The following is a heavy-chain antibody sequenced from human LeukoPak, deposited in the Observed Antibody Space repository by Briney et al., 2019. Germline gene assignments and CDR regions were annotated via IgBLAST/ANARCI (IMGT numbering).Heavy chain of an antibody. V-gene: IGHV4-34*01. CDR1: GGSFSGYY. Sequence: SETLSLTCAVYGGSFSGYYWSWVRQPPGKGLEWIGEINHSGSTNYNPSLKSRVTISVDTSKNQFSLKLSSVTAADTAVYYCARGQGWFGPNWFDPWGQGTLVTVSS. CDR2: INHSGST. D-gene: IGHD3-10*01. J-gene: IGHJ5*02. CDR3: ARGQGWFGPNWFDP.